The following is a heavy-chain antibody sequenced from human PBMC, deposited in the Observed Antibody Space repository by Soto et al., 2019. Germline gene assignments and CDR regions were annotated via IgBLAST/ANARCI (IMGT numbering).Heavy chain of an antibody. CDR3: ARGWGRIFDD. CDR1: GGSFSGYY. J-gene: IGHJ4*02. Sequence: QVQLQQWGAGLLKPSETLSLTCAVYGGSFSGYYWSWIRQHPGKGLEWIGEINHSGSTNYNPSLKSRVTISVDTSKNQFSLKLSSVTAADTAVYYCARGWGRIFDDWGQGTLVTVSS. D-gene: IGHD7-27*01. CDR2: INHSGST. V-gene: IGHV4-34*01.